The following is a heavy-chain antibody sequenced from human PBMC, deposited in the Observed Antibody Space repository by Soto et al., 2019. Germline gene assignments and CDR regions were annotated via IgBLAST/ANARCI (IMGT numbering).Heavy chain of an antibody. Sequence: WGSLRLSCASSVYTFSSYWMDWVRQAPGKGLVWVSRVNGDGSSTSYADPVKGRFTISRDNAKNTVHLQMDSLRAEDTAVYYCARVMATLTWYFDYWGQGTLVTVSS. CDR2: VNGDGSST. V-gene: IGHV3-74*01. D-gene: IGHD2-8*01. CDR1: VYTFSSYW. CDR3: ARVMATLTWYFDY. J-gene: IGHJ4*02.